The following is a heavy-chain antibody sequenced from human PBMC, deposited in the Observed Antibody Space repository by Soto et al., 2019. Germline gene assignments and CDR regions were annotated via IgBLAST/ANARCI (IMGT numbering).Heavy chain of an antibody. CDR2: IYDGGRT. J-gene: IGHJ4*01. CDR1: GGSLSTVDYW. D-gene: IGHD3-22*01. V-gene: IGHV4-30-4*01. CDR3: TRDHEYSRASDFDY. Sequence: SGTLSLTCPVSGGSLSTVDYWWGWVRPSPDMGLEWIGHIYDGGRTYNNPSLESRVTMSVDTSKSQLSLTLSSVSAEDTGLYYCTRDHEYSRASDFDYWGHGTLVTVSS.